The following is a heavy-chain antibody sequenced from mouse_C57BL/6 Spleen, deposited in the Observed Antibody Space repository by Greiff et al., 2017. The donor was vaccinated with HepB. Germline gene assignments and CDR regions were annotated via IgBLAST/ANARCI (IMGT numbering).Heavy chain of an antibody. J-gene: IGHJ2*01. CDR2: ISDGGSYT. V-gene: IGHV5-4*03. Sequence: EVKVVESGGGLVKPGGSLKLSCAASGFTFSSYAMSWVRQTPEKRLEWVATISDGGSYTYYPDNVKGRFTISRDNAKNNLYLQMSHLKSEDTAMYYCARITTAYFDYWGQGTTLTVSS. CDR1: GFTFSSYA. CDR3: ARITTAYFDY. D-gene: IGHD1-2*01.